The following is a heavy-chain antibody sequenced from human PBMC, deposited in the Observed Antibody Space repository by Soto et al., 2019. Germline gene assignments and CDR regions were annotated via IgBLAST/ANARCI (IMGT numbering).Heavy chain of an antibody. Sequence: QVQLQESGPGLVKPSETLSLTCSVSGASISSYYWNWVRQPPGKGLEWIGYFYKTGTTNSHPSLKSRITISADTSTNQLSLRLAPVTAADPAGDFCSKSLVAPHCIAYYYYMDVWGKGTTVTVSS. CDR3: SKSLVAPHCIAYYYYMDV. CDR2: FYKTGTT. J-gene: IGHJ6*03. CDR1: GASISSYY. D-gene: IGHD5-12*01. V-gene: IGHV4-59*01.